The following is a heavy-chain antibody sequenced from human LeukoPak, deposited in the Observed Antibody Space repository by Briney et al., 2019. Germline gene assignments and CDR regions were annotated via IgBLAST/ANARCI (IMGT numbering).Heavy chain of an antibody. V-gene: IGHV4-61*02. CDR3: ARDLHFYGSGLNWFDP. J-gene: IGHJ5*02. CDR1: GGSISSGSYY. D-gene: IGHD3-10*01. CDR2: IYTSGST. Sequence: PSQTLSLTCTVSGGSISSGSYYWSWLRQPAGKGLEWIGRIYTSGSTNYHPSLKSRVTISVDTSKNQFSLKLSSVTAADTAVYYCARDLHFYGSGLNWFDPWGQGTLVTVPS.